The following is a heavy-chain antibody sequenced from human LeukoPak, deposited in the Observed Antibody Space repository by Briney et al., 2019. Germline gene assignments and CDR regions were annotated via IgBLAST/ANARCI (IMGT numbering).Heavy chain of an antibody. Sequence: GGSLRLSCAASGFTFSSYSMNWVRQVPGKGLEWASYISSSSSTIYYADSVKGRFTISRDNAKNSLYPQMNSLRAEDTAVYYCARDRNITMVRGLGIWFDPWGQGTLVTVSS. V-gene: IGHV3-48*01. CDR3: ARDRNITMVRGLGIWFDP. CDR2: ISSSSSTI. D-gene: IGHD3-10*01. CDR1: GFTFSSYS. J-gene: IGHJ5*02.